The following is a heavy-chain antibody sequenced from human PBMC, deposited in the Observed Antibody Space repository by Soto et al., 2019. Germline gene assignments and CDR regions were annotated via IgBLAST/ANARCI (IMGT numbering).Heavy chain of an antibody. CDR2: ISAYNGNT. V-gene: IGHV1-18*01. J-gene: IGHJ4*02. CDR1: GYTFTSYG. CDR3: ARDFPSYGANDV. Sequence: ASVKVSCKASGYTFTSYGISWVRQAPGQGLEWMGWISAYNGNTNYAQKLQGRVTMTTDTSTSTAYMELRSLRSDDTAVYYCARDFPSYGANDVWGQGMLHTVAS. D-gene: IGHD4-17*01.